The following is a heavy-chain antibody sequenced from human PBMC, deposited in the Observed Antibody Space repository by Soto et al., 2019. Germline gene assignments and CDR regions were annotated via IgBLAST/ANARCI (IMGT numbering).Heavy chain of an antibody. CDR2: ISGSGGST. D-gene: IGHD2-2*01. Sequence: GGSLRLSCAASGFTFSSYAMSWVRQAPGKGLEWVSAISGSGGSTYYADSVKGRFTISRDNSKNTLYLQMNSLRAEDTAVYYCAKDGAWAPDIVVVPAAKGLGSGYYHVREDYWGQGTLVTVSS. CDR1: GFTFSSYA. CDR3: AKDGAWAPDIVVVPAAKGLGSGYYHVREDY. V-gene: IGHV3-23*01. J-gene: IGHJ4*02.